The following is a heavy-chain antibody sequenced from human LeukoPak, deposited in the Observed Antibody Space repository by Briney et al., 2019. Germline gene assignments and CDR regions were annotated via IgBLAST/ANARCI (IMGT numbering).Heavy chain of an antibody. Sequence: GGSLRLSCAASGFTFSSDAMSWVRQAPGKGQEWVSDISASGLSTYYAHSVKGRFTISRDNSKSTLYLQMNSLRAEDTAIYYCAKRGYSYGNGIFDFWGQGTLVTVSS. CDR1: GFTFSSDA. V-gene: IGHV3-23*01. CDR3: AKRGYSYGNGIFDF. D-gene: IGHD5-18*01. J-gene: IGHJ4*02. CDR2: ISASGLST.